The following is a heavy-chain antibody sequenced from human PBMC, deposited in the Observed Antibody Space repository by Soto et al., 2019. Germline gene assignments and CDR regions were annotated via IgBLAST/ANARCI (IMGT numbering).Heavy chain of an antibody. Sequence: GASVKVSCKASGYTFTSYAMHWVRQAPGQRLEWMGWINAGNGNTKYSQKFQGRVTITRDTSASTAYMELSSLRSEDTAVYYCARDHPIFGVVMSWFDPWGQGTLVTVSS. CDR3: ARDHPIFGVVMSWFDP. D-gene: IGHD3-3*01. V-gene: IGHV1-3*01. J-gene: IGHJ5*02. CDR2: INAGNGNT. CDR1: GYTFTSYA.